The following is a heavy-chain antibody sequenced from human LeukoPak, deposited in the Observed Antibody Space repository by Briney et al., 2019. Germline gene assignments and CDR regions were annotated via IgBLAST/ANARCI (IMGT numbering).Heavy chain of an antibody. D-gene: IGHD6-13*01. J-gene: IGHJ5*02. CDR1: GFTFDDYG. V-gene: IGHV3-20*04. CDR3: ARGVGSSWPGWFDP. CDR2: INWNGVST. Sequence: GGSLRLSCAASGFTFDDYGMSWVRQAPGKGLEWVSFINWNGVSTDYADSVRGRFTISRDNAKNSLYLQMNSLRAEDTAVYYCARGVGSSWPGWFDPWGQGTLVTVSS.